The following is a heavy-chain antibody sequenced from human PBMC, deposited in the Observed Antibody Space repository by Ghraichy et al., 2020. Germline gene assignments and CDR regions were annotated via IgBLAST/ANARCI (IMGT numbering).Heavy chain of an antibody. Sequence: GGSLRLSCAASGFTFSSYAMSWVRQAPGKGLEWVSAISGSGGSTYYADSVKGRFTISRDNSKNTLYLQMNSLRAEDTAVYYCAKGKAVAGRPFYFDYWGQGTLVTVSS. CDR2: ISGSGGST. D-gene: IGHD6-19*01. CDR3: AKGKAVAGRPFYFDY. CDR1: GFTFSSYA. V-gene: IGHV3-23*01. J-gene: IGHJ4*02.